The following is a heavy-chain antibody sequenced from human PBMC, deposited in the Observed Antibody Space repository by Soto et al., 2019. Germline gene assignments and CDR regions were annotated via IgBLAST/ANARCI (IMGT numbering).Heavy chain of an antibody. CDR3: ARRIVTTHDWDLQL. CDR1: GYTFTGYY. Sequence: QVQLEQSGAEVKKPGASVKVSCKASGYTFTGYYMHWVRQAPGQGPEWMGWITPKSGATNYAQKFQAKGTLTRDTAINPVHMELGQLRSEHTAVYFCARRIVTTHDWDLQLRGRGTLVTVSS. V-gene: IGHV1-2*02. J-gene: IGHJ2*01. D-gene: IGHD2-21*01. CDR2: ITPKSGAT.